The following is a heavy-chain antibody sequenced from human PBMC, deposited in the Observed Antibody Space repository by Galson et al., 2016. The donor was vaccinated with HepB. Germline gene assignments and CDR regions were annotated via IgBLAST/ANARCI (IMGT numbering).Heavy chain of an antibody. CDR3: VQGSTPPAL. V-gene: IGHV3-23*01. J-gene: IGHJ6*04. CDR1: GFTFRDYG. CDR2: ISRSGDNK. Sequence: SLRLSCAASGFTFRDYGMTWVRQAPGKGLEVVSGISRSGDNKNYADSVKGRFTISRDNSKNTLSLQMNSLTADGTAIYYCVQGSTPPALWGKGTPVTVSS. D-gene: IGHD2-2*01.